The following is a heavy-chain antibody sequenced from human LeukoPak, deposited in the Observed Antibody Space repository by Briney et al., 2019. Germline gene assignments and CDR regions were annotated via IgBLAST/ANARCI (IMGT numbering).Heavy chain of an antibody. J-gene: IGHJ4*02. CDR1: GFTVSSNY. D-gene: IGHD6-13*01. CDR2: INHSGST. CDR3: ASGYSSSWYYFDY. Sequence: PGGSLRLSCAASGFTVSSNYMSWIRQPPGKGLEWIGEINHSGSTNYNPSLKSRVTISVDTSKNQFSLKLSSVTAADTAVYYCASGYSSSWYYFDYWGQGTLVTVSS. V-gene: IGHV4-34*01.